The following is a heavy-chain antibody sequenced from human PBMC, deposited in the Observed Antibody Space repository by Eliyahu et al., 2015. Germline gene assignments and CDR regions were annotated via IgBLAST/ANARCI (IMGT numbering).Heavy chain of an antibody. Sequence: EVQLVESGXGLVQPGGSLRLSCAASGFSFSTYLMNWVRQAPGKGLEWVAYISTSSGTIHYADSVKGRFTISRDNAKNSLYLQMNSLRDEDTAIYYCATDYSYWGQGTLVTVSS. J-gene: IGHJ4*02. CDR2: ISTSSGTI. CDR1: GFSFSTYL. CDR3: ATDYSY. D-gene: IGHD3-16*01. V-gene: IGHV3-48*02.